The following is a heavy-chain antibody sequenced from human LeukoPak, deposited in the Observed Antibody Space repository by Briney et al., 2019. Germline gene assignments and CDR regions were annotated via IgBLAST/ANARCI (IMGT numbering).Heavy chain of an antibody. Sequence: PGGSLRLSCAASGFTFSSYWMSWVRQAPGKGLEWVANIKQDGSGKYYVDSVKGRFTISRDNAKNSLYLQMNSLRAEDTAVYYCAGEETDYDILTGYYNAAFDIWGQGTMVTVSS. CDR3: AGEETDYDILTGYYNAAFDI. D-gene: IGHD3-9*01. J-gene: IGHJ3*02. V-gene: IGHV3-7*03. CDR2: IKQDGSGK. CDR1: GFTFSSYW.